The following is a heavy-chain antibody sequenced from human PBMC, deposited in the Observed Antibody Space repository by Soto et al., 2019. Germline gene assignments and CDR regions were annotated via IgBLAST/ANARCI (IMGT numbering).Heavy chain of an antibody. Sequence: PGGSLRLSCAASGFILRNKEMNWVRQAPGKGLEWVSYISTSSRTIFYADSVKGRFTISRDNAANSLYLQMNSLRAEDTAVYYCAGPTAPVNCWGQGXLVTVSS. CDR3: AGPTAPVNC. CDR2: ISTSSRTI. J-gene: IGHJ4*02. V-gene: IGHV3-48*03. CDR1: GFILRNKE. D-gene: IGHD4-17*01.